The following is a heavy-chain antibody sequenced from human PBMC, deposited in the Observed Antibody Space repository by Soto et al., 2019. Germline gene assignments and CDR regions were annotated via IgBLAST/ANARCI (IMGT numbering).Heavy chain of an antibody. D-gene: IGHD4-17*01. CDR1: GYDFARQW. Sequence: GESLKISCKASGYDFARQWIGWVRQLPVKGFEWMGIIWPADSDTRYNPTFEGQVTISADQSITTAYLQWSSLKASDTAMYYCARRISVTTGYYYYGMDVWGQGTTVTVSS. V-gene: IGHV5-51*01. J-gene: IGHJ6*02. CDR2: IWPADSDT. CDR3: ARRISVTTGYYYYGMDV.